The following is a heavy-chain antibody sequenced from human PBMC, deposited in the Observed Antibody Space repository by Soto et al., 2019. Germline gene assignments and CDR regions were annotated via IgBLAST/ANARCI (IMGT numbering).Heavy chain of an antibody. Sequence: QVQLQESGPGLVKPSETLSLTCTVSGGSISSYYWSWIRQPQGKGLEWIGYIYYSGSTNYNPSLKSRVTISVDTSKNQFSLKLSSVTAADTAVYYCARGGWYHSFDYWGQGTLVTVSS. CDR2: IYYSGST. CDR1: GGSISSYY. J-gene: IGHJ4*02. V-gene: IGHV4-59*01. D-gene: IGHD6-19*01. CDR3: ARGGWYHSFDY.